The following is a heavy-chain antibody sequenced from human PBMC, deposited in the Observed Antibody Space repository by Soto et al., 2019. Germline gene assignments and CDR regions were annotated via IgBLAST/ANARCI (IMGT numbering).Heavy chain of an antibody. CDR3: ASLYSSGWHAFDI. J-gene: IGHJ3*02. CDR2: IYYSGST. D-gene: IGHD6-19*01. V-gene: IGHV4-59*08. CDR1: GGSISSYY. Sequence: PSETLSLTCTVSGGSISSYYWSWIRQPPGKGLEWIGYIYYSGSTNYNPSLKSRVTISVDTSKNQFSLKLSSVTAADTAVYYCASLYSSGWHAFDIWGQGTMVTVSS.